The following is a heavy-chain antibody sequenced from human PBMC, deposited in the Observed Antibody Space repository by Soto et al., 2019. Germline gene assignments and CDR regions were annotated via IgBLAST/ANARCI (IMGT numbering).Heavy chain of an antibody. CDR1: GGTFSSYA. CDR2: IIPIFGTA. Sequence: GASVKVSCKASGGTFSSYAISWVRQAPGQGLEWMGGIIPIFGTANYAQKFQGRVTITADKSTSTAYMELSSLRSEDTAVYYCASRFYYDSSGYPDAFDIWGQGTMVTVSS. J-gene: IGHJ3*02. CDR3: ASRFYYDSSGYPDAFDI. V-gene: IGHV1-69*06. D-gene: IGHD3-22*01.